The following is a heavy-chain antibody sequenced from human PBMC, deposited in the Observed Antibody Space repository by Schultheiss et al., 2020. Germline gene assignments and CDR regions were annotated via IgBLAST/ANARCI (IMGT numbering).Heavy chain of an antibody. V-gene: IGHV3-30*03. Sequence: GGSLRLSCAASGFTFSSVAMSWVRQAPGKGLEWVAVISYDGSNKYYADSVKGRFTISRDNAKNSLYLQMNSLRAEDTAVYYCAISPRSVDGYNFVSWGQGTLVSGYS. CDR1: GFTFSSVA. CDR2: ISYDGSNK. J-gene: IGHJ4*02. D-gene: IGHD5-24*01. CDR3: AISPRSVDGYNFVS.